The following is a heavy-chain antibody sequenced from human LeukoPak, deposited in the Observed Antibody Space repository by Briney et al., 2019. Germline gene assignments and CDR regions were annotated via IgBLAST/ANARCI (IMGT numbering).Heavy chain of an antibody. Sequence: SVKVSCKASGGTFSSYAISWVRQAPGQGLEWMGGIIPIFGTANYAQKLQGRVTMTTDTSTSTAYMELRSLRSDDTAVYYCARGKEQQLVDYWGQGTLVTVSS. V-gene: IGHV1-69*05. CDR2: IIPIFGTA. CDR3: ARGKEQQLVDY. CDR1: GGTFSSYA. D-gene: IGHD6-13*01. J-gene: IGHJ4*02.